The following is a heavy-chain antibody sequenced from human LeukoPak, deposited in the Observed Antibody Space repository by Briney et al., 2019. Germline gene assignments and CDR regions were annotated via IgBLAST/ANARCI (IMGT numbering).Heavy chain of an antibody. Sequence: ASVKVSCKASGYTFTSYYMHWVRQAPGQGLEWMGIINPSGGSTSYAQKFQGRVTMTRDTSTSTVYMELSSLRSEDTAVYYCARDHDRCCDYYDSSLIGAFDIWGQGTMVTVSP. J-gene: IGHJ3*02. D-gene: IGHD3-22*01. CDR3: ARDHDRCCDYYDSSLIGAFDI. CDR1: GYTFTSYY. V-gene: IGHV1-46*01. CDR2: INPSGGST.